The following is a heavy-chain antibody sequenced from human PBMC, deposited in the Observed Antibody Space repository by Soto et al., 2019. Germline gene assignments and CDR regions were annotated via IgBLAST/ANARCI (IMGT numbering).Heavy chain of an antibody. Sequence: SVKVSCKASGGPFSSYAISWVRQAPGQGLEWMGGIIPIFGTANYAQKFQGRVTITADESTSTAYMELSSLRSEDTAVYYCARGSYYYDSSGYYSDAFDIWGQGTMVTVSS. CDR1: GGPFSSYA. J-gene: IGHJ3*02. D-gene: IGHD3-22*01. CDR2: IIPIFGTA. CDR3: ARGSYYYDSSGYYSDAFDI. V-gene: IGHV1-69*13.